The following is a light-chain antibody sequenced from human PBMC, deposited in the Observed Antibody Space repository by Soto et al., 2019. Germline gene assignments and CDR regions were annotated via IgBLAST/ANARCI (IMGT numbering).Light chain of an antibody. CDR1: QSLVHSDGNTY. J-gene: IGKJ4*01. CDR3: MQATQFPHKLS. CDR2: KIS. V-gene: IGKV2-24*01. Sequence: DIVMTQTPLSSPVTLGQPASISCRSSQSLVHSDGNTYLSLLQQRPGQPPRILIYKISNRFSGVPDRFSGSGAGTDFTLKISRVEAEDVGVYYCMQATQFPHKLSFGGGTKVEIK.